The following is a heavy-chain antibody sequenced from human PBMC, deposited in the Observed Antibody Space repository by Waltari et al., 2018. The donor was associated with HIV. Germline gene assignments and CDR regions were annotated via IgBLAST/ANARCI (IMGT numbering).Heavy chain of an antibody. CDR3: AHRDDYGGKSLFDY. V-gene: IGHV2-5*02. CDR2: IYWDDDK. Sequence: QITLKESGPTLVKPTQTLTLTCTFSGFSLSTSGVGVGWIRQPPGKALEWLALIYWDDDKRYSPALKSRLTITKDTSKNQVVLTMTNMDPVDTATYYCAHRDDYGGKSLFDYWGQGTLVTVSS. J-gene: IGHJ4*02. D-gene: IGHD4-17*01. CDR1: GFSLSTSGVG.